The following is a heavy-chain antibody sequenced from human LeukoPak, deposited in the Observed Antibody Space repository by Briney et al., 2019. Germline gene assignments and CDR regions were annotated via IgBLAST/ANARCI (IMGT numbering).Heavy chain of an antibody. J-gene: IGHJ6*02. V-gene: IGHV3-30-3*01. CDR3: ARAPHIVVVTAIPVAGGMDV. Sequence: GGSLRLSCAASGFTFSSYAMHWVRQAPGKGLEWVAVISYDGSNKYYADSVRGRFTISRDNSKNTLYLQMNSLRAEDTAVYYCARAPHIVVVTAIPVAGGMDVWGQGTTVTVSS. CDR2: ISYDGSNK. D-gene: IGHD2-21*02. CDR1: GFTFSSYA.